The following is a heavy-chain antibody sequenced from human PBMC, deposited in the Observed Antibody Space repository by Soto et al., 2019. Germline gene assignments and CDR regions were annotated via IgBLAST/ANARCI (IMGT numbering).Heavy chain of an antibody. D-gene: IGHD3-3*01. Sequence: PGGSLRLSCAASGFTFSSYAMHWVRQAPGKGLEWVAVISYDGSNKYYADSVKGRFTISRDNSKNTLYLQMNSLRAEDTAVYYCARTGFDFWSGYYTDSIFDYWGQGTLVTVSS. CDR3: ARTGFDFWSGYYTDSIFDY. CDR2: ISYDGSNK. CDR1: GFTFSSYA. J-gene: IGHJ4*02. V-gene: IGHV3-30-3*01.